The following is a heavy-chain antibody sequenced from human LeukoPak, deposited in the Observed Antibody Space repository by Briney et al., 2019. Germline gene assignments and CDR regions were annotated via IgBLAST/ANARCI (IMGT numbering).Heavy chain of an antibody. CDR1: GFSFSSYA. D-gene: IGHD5-24*01. J-gene: IGHJ4*02. CDR2: ISYDGGDR. Sequence: PGRSLRLSCAASGFSFSSYAMHWVRQAPGKGLEGVAVISYDGGDRSYADAVKGRFTISRDNPENTLFLQMDSLRAEDTAVYYCAKEELRSLQFHNYFDYWGQGVLVAVSS. CDR3: AKEELRSLQFHNYFDY. V-gene: IGHV3-30*04.